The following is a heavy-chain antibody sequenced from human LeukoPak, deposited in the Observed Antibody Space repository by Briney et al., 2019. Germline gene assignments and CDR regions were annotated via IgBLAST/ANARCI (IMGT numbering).Heavy chain of an antibody. CDR1: GFTFSNYG. V-gene: IGHV3-23*01. D-gene: IGHD4-17*01. CDR2: ISGSGHNT. J-gene: IGHJ3*02. Sequence: PGGSLRLSCAASGFTFSNYGMNWVRQAPGKGLEWVSAISGSGHNTYYADSVKGRFTISRDNSKNTLYLQMNSLRAEDTAVFYCAKPDGDYVGQLDAFHIWGQGTMVTVSS. CDR3: AKPDGDYVGQLDAFHI.